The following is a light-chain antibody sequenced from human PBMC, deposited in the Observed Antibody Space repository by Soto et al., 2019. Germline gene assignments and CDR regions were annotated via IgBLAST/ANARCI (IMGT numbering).Light chain of an antibody. CDR3: QQYGSSPLIS. CDR1: QSVSNK. Sequence: EIVMTQSPATLSVSPGERATLSCRASQSVSNKLAWYQQKPGQAPRLLIYAASSRATGIPDRFSGSGSGRDFTLTISGLEPEDFAVYYCQQYGSSPLISFGQGTRLEIK. CDR2: AAS. J-gene: IGKJ5*01. V-gene: IGKV3-20*01.